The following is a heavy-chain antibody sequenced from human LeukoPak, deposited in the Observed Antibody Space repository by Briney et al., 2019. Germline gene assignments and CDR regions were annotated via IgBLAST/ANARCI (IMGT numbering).Heavy chain of an antibody. J-gene: IGHJ5*02. V-gene: IGHV1-2*02. Sequence: ASVKVSCKASGYTFTGYYMHWVRQAPGQGLEWMGWINPNSGGTNYAQKFQGRVTMTRDTSISTAYMELSRLRSDDTAVYYCARGSSSRIRGYSYGHDDNWFDPWGQGTLVTVSS. D-gene: IGHD5-18*01. CDR3: ARGSSSRIRGYSYGHDDNWFDP. CDR1: GYTFTGYY. CDR2: INPNSGGT.